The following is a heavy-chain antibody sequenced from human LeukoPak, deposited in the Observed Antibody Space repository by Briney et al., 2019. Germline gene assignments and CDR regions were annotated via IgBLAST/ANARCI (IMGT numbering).Heavy chain of an antibody. Sequence: QSGGSLRLSCAASGFTFSASTIHWVRQASGKGLEWVGRIRSKTSSYATAYAASVKGRFTISRDDSKDTAYLQMNSLKTDDTAVYYCTRHRSGYGDAFDIWGQGTMVTVSS. V-gene: IGHV3-73*01. CDR3: TRHRSGYGDAFDI. CDR2: IRSKTSSYAT. J-gene: IGHJ3*02. CDR1: GFTFSAST. D-gene: IGHD5-12*01.